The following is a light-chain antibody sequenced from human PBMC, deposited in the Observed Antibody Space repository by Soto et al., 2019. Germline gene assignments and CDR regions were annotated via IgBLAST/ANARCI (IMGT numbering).Light chain of an antibody. V-gene: IGKV1-5*01. CDR1: QSISSW. CDR3: QQYNNYPRT. CDR2: GAS. Sequence: DIQMTQSPSTLAASVGDRVTITCRASQSISSWLAWYQQKPGKAPKLLIYGASTLESGVPSRFSGSGSGTEFILTISSLQPYDFATYYCQQYNNYPRTFGQGTNVEI. J-gene: IGKJ1*01.